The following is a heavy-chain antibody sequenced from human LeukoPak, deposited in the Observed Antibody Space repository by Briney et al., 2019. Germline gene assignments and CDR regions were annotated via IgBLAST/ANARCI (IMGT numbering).Heavy chain of an antibody. CDR2: ISYSGST. V-gene: IGHV4-39*01. Sequence: SETLSLTCTVSGGSISSSSYYWGWGRPPPGDGLEWGGSISYSGSTYYNPSLKSQVTISVDTSNNQFSLKRSSLTAADTAMYYCARLSGSGSYYKGIFDYWNQGTLVTVSS. CDR3: ARLSGSGSYYKGIFDY. J-gene: IGHJ4*02. D-gene: IGHD3-10*01. CDR1: GGSISSSSYY.